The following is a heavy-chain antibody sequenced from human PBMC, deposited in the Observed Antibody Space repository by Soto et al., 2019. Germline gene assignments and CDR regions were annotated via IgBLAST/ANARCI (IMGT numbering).Heavy chain of an antibody. CDR1: GGSMSPFY. CDR3: ARGVYDYWSGYYAGSGLDV. CDR2: IYYSGNT. Sequence: SETLSLTCSVSGGSMSPFYWSWIRQSPRKGLEWIGYIYYSGNTNYNPSLKSRVTISVDTSKDQFSLRLSSVTAADSAVYYCARGVYDYWSGYYAGSGLDVWGQGATVTVSS. J-gene: IGHJ6*02. V-gene: IGHV4-59*01. D-gene: IGHD3-3*01.